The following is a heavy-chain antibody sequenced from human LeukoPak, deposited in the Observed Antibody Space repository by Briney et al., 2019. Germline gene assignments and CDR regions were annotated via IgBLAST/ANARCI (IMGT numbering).Heavy chain of an antibody. CDR2: ISGSGGST. J-gene: IGHJ6*02. V-gene: IGHV3-23*01. CDR1: GFTFSSYA. D-gene: IGHD3-10*01. Sequence: SGGSLRLSCAASGFTFSSYAMSWVRQAPGKGLEWVSAISGSGGSTYYADSVKGRFTISRDNSKNTLYLQMNSLRAEDTAVYYCAKERYGSGSYYMYYYYYGMDVWGQGTTVTVSS. CDR3: AKERYGSGSYYMYYYYYGMDV.